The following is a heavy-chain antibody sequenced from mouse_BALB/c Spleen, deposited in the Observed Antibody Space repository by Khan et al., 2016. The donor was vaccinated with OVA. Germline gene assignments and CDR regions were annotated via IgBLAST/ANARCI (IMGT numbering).Heavy chain of an antibody. CDR2: IYPGSDNT. CDR3: AREWAAWFPY. Sequence: VQLQESGAELARPGASVKLSCKTSGYTFTDYNINWMRQRTGQGLEWIGEIYPGSDNTFYNEKFRGKATLTADKSSSTAYMHLSSLTSEDAAVYFCAREWAAWFPYWGQGTLVTVSA. V-gene: IGHV1-77*01. J-gene: IGHJ3*01. CDR1: GYTFTDYN.